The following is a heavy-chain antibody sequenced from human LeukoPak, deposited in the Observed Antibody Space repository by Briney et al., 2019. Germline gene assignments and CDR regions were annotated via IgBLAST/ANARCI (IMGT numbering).Heavy chain of an antibody. J-gene: IGHJ4*02. CDR1: GFTFSSYS. V-gene: IGHV3-9*01. D-gene: IGHD3-10*01. Sequence: GGSLRLSCAASGFTFSSYSMNWVRQAPGKGLEWVSGISWNSGSIGYADSVKGRFTISRDNAKNSLYLQMNSLRAEDTALYYCAKDNLVRGLQFDYWGQGTLVTVSS. CDR3: AKDNLVRGLQFDY. CDR2: ISWNSGSI.